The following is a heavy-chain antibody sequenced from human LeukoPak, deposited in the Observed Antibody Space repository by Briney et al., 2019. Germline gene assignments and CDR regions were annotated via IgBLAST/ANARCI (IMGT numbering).Heavy chain of an antibody. CDR3: AREGLYKIGLDV. J-gene: IGHJ6*02. D-gene: IGHD3-10*01. V-gene: IGHV3-7*01. Sequence: GSLRLSCAASGFTLSSYWMTWVRQAPGKGLEWVANIKQDGSEKYYVDSVKGRFTISRDNAKNSLYLQMNSLRAEDTAVYYCAREGLYKIGLDVWGQGTTVTVSS. CDR1: GFTLSSYW. CDR2: IKQDGSEK.